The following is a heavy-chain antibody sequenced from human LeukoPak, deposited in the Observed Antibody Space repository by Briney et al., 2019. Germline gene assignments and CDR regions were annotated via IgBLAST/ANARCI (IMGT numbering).Heavy chain of an antibody. J-gene: IGHJ4*02. V-gene: IGHV4-59*01. D-gene: IGHD4-23*01. Sequence: SSETLSLTCTASGGSISSYYWSWIRQPPGKGLEWIGYIYYSGSTNYNPSLKSRVTISVDTSKNQFSLKLSSVTAADTAVYYCARSGDYGGSMGYFDYWGQGTLVTVSS. CDR2: IYYSGST. CDR1: GGSISSYY. CDR3: ARSGDYGGSMGYFDY.